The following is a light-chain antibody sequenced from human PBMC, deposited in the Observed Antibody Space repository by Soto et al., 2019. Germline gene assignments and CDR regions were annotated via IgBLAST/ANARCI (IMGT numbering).Light chain of an antibody. Sequence: SYELTQPPSVSVSPGQTASITCSGDKLGDKYACWYQQKPGQSPVLDIYQDSKRPSGIPERFSGSNSGNTATLTISGTQAMDEVDYYCQAWDSSTYVVFGGGTKLTVL. V-gene: IGLV3-1*01. CDR1: KLGDKY. CDR3: QAWDSSTYVV. J-gene: IGLJ2*01. CDR2: QDS.